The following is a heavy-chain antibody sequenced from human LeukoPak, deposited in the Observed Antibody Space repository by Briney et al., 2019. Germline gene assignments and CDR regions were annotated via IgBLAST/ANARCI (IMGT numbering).Heavy chain of an antibody. J-gene: IGHJ5*02. CDR2: ISAYTGNT. V-gene: IGHV1-18*01. Sequence: GASVKVSCKASGYPFTNFGISWVRQAPGQGLEWMGWISAYTGNTKYAQRFQGRVTMTTDTSTSTAYMELRSLRSDDTAVFYCARDFWVRHSAPAPKDLRGQGTLVTVSS. CDR3: ARDFWVRHSAPAPKDL. CDR1: GYPFTNFG. D-gene: IGHD2-2*01.